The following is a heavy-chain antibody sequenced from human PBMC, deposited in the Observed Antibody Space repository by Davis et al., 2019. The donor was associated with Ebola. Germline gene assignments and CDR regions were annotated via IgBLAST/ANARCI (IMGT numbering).Heavy chain of an antibody. D-gene: IGHD2-2*01. Sequence: PGGSLRLSCAASGFSFSSYAMSWVRQAPGKGLEWVSAISGSGGSTYYAYSVKGLFTISRDNAKNSLYLQMNSLRAEDTALYYCAKDRVPAAYYYYGMDVWGQGTTVTVSS. V-gene: IGHV3-23*01. CDR3: AKDRVPAAYYYYGMDV. CDR1: GFSFSSYA. CDR2: ISGSGGST. J-gene: IGHJ6*02.